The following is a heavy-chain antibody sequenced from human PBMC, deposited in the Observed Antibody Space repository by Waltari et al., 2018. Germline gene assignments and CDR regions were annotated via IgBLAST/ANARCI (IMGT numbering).Heavy chain of an antibody. V-gene: IGHV3-30*18. J-gene: IGHJ5*02. CDR3: AKDAFGNTYLDH. CDR2: AFFDEIKT. Sequence: QVQLVESGGGVVQPGMSLRLSCAASGFSLSTFGMPWVRPAPGKGLGWWVLAFFDEIKTDYADSVRGRFTISRDNSKNTLYLDINTLRVDDTGIYYCAKDAFGNTYLDHWGQGTVVTVSS. D-gene: IGHD3-10*01. CDR1: GFSLSTFG.